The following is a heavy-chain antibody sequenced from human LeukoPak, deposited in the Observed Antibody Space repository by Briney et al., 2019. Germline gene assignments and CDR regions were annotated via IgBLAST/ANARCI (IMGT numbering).Heavy chain of an antibody. CDR3: ARERIAATGTGWFDP. CDR2: ISYDGSNK. Sequence: PGRSLRLSCAASGFTFSSYGMHWVRQAPGKGLEWVAVISYDGSNKYYADSVRGRLTISRDNSKSTLFLQMNSLRAEDTAVYYCARERIAATGTGWFDPWGQGTLVTVSS. J-gene: IGHJ5*02. V-gene: IGHV3-30*03. CDR1: GFTFSSYG. D-gene: IGHD6-13*01.